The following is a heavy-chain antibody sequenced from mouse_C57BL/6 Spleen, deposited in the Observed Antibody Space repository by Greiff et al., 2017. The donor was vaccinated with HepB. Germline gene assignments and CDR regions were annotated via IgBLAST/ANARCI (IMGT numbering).Heavy chain of an antibody. D-gene: IGHD1-1*01. Sequence: QVQLQQSGAELVRPGSSVKLTCKASGYTFTSYWMHWVKQRPIQGLEWIGNIDPSDSETHYNQKFKDKATLTVDKSSSTAYMQLSSLTSEDSAVYYCARATEGWFAYWGQGTLVTVSA. J-gene: IGHJ3*01. CDR1: GYTFTSYW. V-gene: IGHV1-52*01. CDR3: ARATEGWFAY. CDR2: IDPSDSET.